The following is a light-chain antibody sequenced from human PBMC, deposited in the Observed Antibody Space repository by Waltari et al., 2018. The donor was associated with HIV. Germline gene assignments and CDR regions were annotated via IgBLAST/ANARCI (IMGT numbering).Light chain of an antibody. CDR2: EAS. V-gene: IGKV4-1*01. CDR3: QQYYSTPT. J-gene: IGKJ5*01. CDR1: KSVLSPSNNVNY. Sequence: GERAAIHCKSEKSVLSPSNNVNYFAWYQQRPGQPPTLLFSEASSRSSGVPARFTASGSRTDFTLTIDDLQADDVAVYFCQQYYSTPTFGRGTQLV.